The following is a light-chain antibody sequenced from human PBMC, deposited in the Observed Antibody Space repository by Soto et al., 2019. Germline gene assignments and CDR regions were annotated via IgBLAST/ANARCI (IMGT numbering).Light chain of an antibody. CDR3: CSYAGSSTCGVV. CDR2: EVN. CDR1: SSDVGSYNL. Sequence: QSVLTQPASVSGSPGQSITISCTGTSSDVGSYNLVSWYQQHPGKAPKLMIYEVNKRPSGVSNRFSGSKSGNTASLTISGLQAEDEADYYCCSYAGSSTCGVVFGGGTKLTVL. V-gene: IGLV2-23*02. J-gene: IGLJ2*01.